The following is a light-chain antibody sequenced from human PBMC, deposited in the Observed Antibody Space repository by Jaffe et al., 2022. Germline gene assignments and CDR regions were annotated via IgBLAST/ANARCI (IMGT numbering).Light chain of an antibody. Sequence: SYELTQSPSVSVALGQTATITCGGDNIGDKSIHWYQQKPGQAPVLVIYRGTRRPSEIPERFSGSNSGNTATLTIRRAQAGDEADYFCQGWDSKTAIFGPGTKVTVL. CDR2: RGT. V-gene: IGLV3-9*01. J-gene: IGLJ1*01. CDR3: QGWDSKTAI. CDR1: NIGDKS.